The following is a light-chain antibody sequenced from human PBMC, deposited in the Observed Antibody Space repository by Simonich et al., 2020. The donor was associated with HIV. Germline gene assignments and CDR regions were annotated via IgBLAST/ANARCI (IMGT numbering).Light chain of an antibody. Sequence: DIQMTQSPSTLSASVGNRVTITCRASQTISSLLAWYQQKPEKAPKLLIYQASSLESGVSSRFSGSGSGTEFTLTISSLQPDDFATYYCQQYKSYPRTFGPGTKVEIK. V-gene: IGKV1-5*03. J-gene: IGKJ1*01. CDR2: QAS. CDR1: QTISSL. CDR3: QQYKSYPRT.